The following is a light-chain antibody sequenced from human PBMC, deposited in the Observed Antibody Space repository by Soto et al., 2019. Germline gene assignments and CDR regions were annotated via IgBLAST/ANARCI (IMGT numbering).Light chain of an antibody. CDR1: SSDVGGYNY. CDR2: DVS. J-gene: IGLJ1*01. CDR3: CSNAVNLHV. Sequence: QSALTQPPSVSGSPGQSVTISCTGTSSDVGGYNYVAWYQQHPGKAPKVMIYDVSKRPSGVPDRFSGSKSGNTASLTISGLQAEDEADCSSCSNAVNLHVFGTGTKVT. V-gene: IGLV2-11*01.